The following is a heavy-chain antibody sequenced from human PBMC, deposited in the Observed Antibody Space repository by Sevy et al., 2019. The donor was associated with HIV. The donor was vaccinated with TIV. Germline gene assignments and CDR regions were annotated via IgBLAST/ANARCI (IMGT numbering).Heavy chain of an antibody. Sequence: GGSLRLSCAASGFTFSSYSMNWVRQAPGKGLEWVSSISSSSSYIYYADSVKGRFTISRVNAKNSLYLQMNSLRAEDTAVYYCARGGLGGFDYWGQGTLVTVSS. D-gene: IGHD3-16*01. CDR1: GFTFSSYS. J-gene: IGHJ4*02. V-gene: IGHV3-21*01. CDR3: ARGGLGGFDY. CDR2: ISSSSSYI.